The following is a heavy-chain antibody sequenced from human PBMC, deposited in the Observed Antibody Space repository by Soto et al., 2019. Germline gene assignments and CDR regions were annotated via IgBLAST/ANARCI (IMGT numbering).Heavy chain of an antibody. V-gene: IGHV1-69*12. J-gene: IGHJ6*02. CDR2: IIAFSDIV. CDR3: ARSLYSSSWYHSGNSYYYYGMDV. D-gene: IGHD6-13*01. CDR1: GGTFGIYA. Sequence: QVQLVQSGAEVKKSGSSVKVSCKASGGTFGIYAITWVRQAPGQGLEWMGGIIAFSDIVNYTQKLQGRVTITADESTNTAYMDLSSLRSEDTAVYYCARSLYSSSWYHSGNSYYYYGMDVWGQGTTVTVSS.